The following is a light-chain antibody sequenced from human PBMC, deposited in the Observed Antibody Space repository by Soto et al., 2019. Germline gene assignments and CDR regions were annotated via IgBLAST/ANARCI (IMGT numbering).Light chain of an antibody. CDR1: HSVSRTY. V-gene: IGKV3-20*01. CDR2: GTS. J-gene: IGKJ5*01. Sequence: EMVCTPSPCTLSLSPGERASLSCRASHSVSRTYLAWYQQKPGQAPRLLIYGTSDRATGTPDRFSGSGSGTDFTLTSRRLEPEDSAVYYCLPSHVSVSFAQGTLLEI. CDR3: LPSHVSVS.